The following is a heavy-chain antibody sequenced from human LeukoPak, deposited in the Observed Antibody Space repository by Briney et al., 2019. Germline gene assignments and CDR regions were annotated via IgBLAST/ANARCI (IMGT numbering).Heavy chain of an antibody. J-gene: IGHJ6*03. CDR3: ARVLTLRSGDYYRDV. CDR2: MYYSGST. CDR1: GGSISSSSYY. V-gene: IGHV4-61*01. Sequence: SETLSLTCTVSGGSISSSSYYWSWIRQPPGKGLEWIAYMYYSGSTNYNPSLKSRVSISVDASKNQFSLKLSSVTAADAATYYCARVLTLRSGDYYRDVWGKGTTVTVSS. D-gene: IGHD3-10*01.